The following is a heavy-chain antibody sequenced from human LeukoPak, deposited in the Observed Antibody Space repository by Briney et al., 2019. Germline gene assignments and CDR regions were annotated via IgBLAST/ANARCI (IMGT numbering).Heavy chain of an antibody. Sequence: GGSLRLSCVASGFTFSSYEMNWVRQAPGKGLEWVSYISPSGSDIKYADSVKGRFTISRDNAKNSLYLQMNSLRAEDTAVYYCARVVGSGYYFNYYYYMDVWGKGTTVTVSS. CDR1: GFTFSSYE. V-gene: IGHV3-48*03. J-gene: IGHJ6*03. CDR3: ARVVGSGYYFNYYYYMDV. D-gene: IGHD3-22*01. CDR2: ISPSGSDI.